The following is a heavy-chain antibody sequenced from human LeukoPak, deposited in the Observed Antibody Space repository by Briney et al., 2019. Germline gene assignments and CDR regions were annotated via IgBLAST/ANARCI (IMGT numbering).Heavy chain of an antibody. D-gene: IGHD3-3*01. CDR1: GYTFTGYY. J-gene: IGHJ5*02. Sequence: GASVKVSCKASGYTFTGYYMHWVRQAPGQGLEWMGWINPNSGGTNYAQKFQGRVTMTRDTSISTAYMELSRLRSDDTAVYYCARGRGVGYDFWSGYSGINWFDPWGQGTLVTVSS. CDR2: INPNSGGT. CDR3: ARGRGVGYDFWSGYSGINWFDP. V-gene: IGHV1-2*02.